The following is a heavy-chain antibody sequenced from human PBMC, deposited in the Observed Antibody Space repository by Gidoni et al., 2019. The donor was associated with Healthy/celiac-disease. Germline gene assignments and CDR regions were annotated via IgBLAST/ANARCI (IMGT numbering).Heavy chain of an antibody. CDR2: IYYSGST. V-gene: IGHV4-30-4*01. J-gene: IGHJ4*02. D-gene: IGHD3-10*01. CDR1: GCSISSCDSY. CDR3: ARDPVGRLLWFGESYFDY. Sequence: QVQLQESGPGLVKPSQTLSLTCTVSGCSISSCDSYWSWIRQPPGKGLEWIGYIYYSGSTYYNPSLKSRVTISVDTSKNQFSLKLSSVTAADTAVYYCARDPVGRLLWFGESYFDYWGQGTLVTVSS.